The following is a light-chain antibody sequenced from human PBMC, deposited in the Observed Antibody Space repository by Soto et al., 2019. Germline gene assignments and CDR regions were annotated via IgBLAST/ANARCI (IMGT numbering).Light chain of an antibody. J-gene: IGKJ3*01. Sequence: DIQMTQSPSSLSASVGERVTITCRASQSISSYLNWYQQKPGKAPKLLIYAASSLQSGVPSRFSGSGSGTDFTLTISSLQPEDFATYYCQQSYSTPTFGPGTKVDIK. CDR1: QSISSY. CDR3: QQSYSTPT. V-gene: IGKV1-39*01. CDR2: AAS.